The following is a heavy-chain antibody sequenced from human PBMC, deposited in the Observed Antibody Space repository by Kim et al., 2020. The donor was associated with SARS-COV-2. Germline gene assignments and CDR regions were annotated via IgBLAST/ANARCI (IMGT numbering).Heavy chain of an antibody. Sequence: SETLSLTVTVSVCFFFLCGSFCFFFFLFLLKGLEWIGYIYYSGSTYYNPSLKSRVTISVDTSKNQFSLKLSSVPAASTAVYYCARLRITMIVVVDAFDIWGQGRMVTVSS. V-gene: IGHV4-31*03. J-gene: IGHJ3*02. D-gene: IGHD3-22*01. CDR1: VCFFFLCGSF. CDR3: ARLRITMIVVVDAFDI. CDR2: IYYSGST.